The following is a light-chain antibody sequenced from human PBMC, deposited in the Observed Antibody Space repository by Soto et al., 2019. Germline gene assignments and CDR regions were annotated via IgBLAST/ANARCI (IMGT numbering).Light chain of an antibody. V-gene: IGLV2-11*01. Sequence: QSALTQPRSVSGSPGQSVTISCTGTSSDVGDYNYVAWYQQHPGQAPKLMIYDVSKRPSGVPDRFSGSKSGNTASLTISGLQAEDEADYYCCSYAGSYNVVFGGGTKLTVL. J-gene: IGLJ2*01. CDR1: SSDVGDYNY. CDR2: DVS. CDR3: CSYAGSYNVV.